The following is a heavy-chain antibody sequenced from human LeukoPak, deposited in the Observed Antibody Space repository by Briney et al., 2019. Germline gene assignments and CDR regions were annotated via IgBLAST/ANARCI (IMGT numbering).Heavy chain of an antibody. CDR3: ARVVGIAAAGPFDY. V-gene: IGHV4-39*07. J-gene: IGHJ4*02. CDR1: GGSIRGSNFY. Sequence: SETLSLTCTVSGGSIRGSNFYWGWIRQPPGKGLEWIGTIYSTGSTYYNASLKSRVTISVGTSKNQFSLRLTSVTAADTAVYYCARVVGIAAAGPFDYWGQGTLVTVSS. CDR2: IYSTGST. D-gene: IGHD6-13*01.